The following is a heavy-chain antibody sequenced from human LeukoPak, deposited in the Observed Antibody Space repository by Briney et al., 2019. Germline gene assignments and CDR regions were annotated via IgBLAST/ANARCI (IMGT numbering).Heavy chain of an antibody. J-gene: IGHJ4*02. CDR2: INGGDYST. V-gene: IGHV3-23*01. Sequence: GGSLRLSCAASGFTIRTSAMSWVRQAPAKGLQWVSSINGGDYSTYYADSVKGRFTISRDSSKNILYLQMNSLRTDDTAMYYCATANPTPRGINFDSWGQGTLVTVSS. CDR3: ATANPTPRGINFDS. D-gene: IGHD3-10*01. CDR1: GFTIRTSA.